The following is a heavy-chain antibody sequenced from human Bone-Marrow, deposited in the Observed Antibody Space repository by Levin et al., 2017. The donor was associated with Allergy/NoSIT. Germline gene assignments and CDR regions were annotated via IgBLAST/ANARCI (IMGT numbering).Heavy chain of an antibody. V-gene: IGHV3-30-3*01. CDR1: GLSFSDSP. CDR2: ISYDGSNK. Sequence: PGGSLRLSCEASGLSFSDSPMHWVRQAPGKGLEWVAVISYDGSNKNHADSVKGRFTISRDNSNNTVYLQMNSLRAEDTGIYYCARARDYDDDGASLDYWCQGTLVTVSS. CDR3: ARARDYDDDGASLDY. J-gene: IGHJ4*02. D-gene: IGHD4-17*01.